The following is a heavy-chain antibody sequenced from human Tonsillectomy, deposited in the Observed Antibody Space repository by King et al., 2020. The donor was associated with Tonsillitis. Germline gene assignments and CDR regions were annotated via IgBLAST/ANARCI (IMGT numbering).Heavy chain of an antibody. V-gene: IGHV1-8*01. Sequence: VQLVESGAEVKKPGASVKVSCKASGYTFTSYDSNWVRQATGQGLEWMGWMNPNSGNTGYAQKCQGRVTMTRNTSLSTAYMELSSLRSEDTAVYYCARTKDLGYCSSTSCYNYYYYGMDVWGQGTTVTVSS. CDR2: MNPNSGNT. CDR3: ARTKDLGYCSSTSCYNYYYYGMDV. D-gene: IGHD2-2*02. CDR1: GYTFTSYD. J-gene: IGHJ6*02.